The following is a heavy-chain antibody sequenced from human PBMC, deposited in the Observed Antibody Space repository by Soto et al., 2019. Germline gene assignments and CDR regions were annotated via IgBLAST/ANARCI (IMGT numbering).Heavy chain of an antibody. J-gene: IGHJ4*02. V-gene: IGHV1-69*02. CDR1: GGTFRSYT. CDR3: ATRDGYNYGYYFDY. D-gene: IGHD5-12*01. CDR2: IIPILGIA. Sequence: QVQRVQSGAEVKQPESSVKVSCKASGGTFRSYTISWWRQSPGQGLEWMGRIIPILGIANYEQKFQGRVTITADKSTSTAYMELSILRSEDTAVYYCATRDGYNYGYYFDYCGQGTLVTVSS.